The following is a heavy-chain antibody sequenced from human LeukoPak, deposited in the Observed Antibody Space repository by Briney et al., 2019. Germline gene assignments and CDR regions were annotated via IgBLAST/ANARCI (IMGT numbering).Heavy chain of an antibody. CDR3: ARDPTGYSYGYYYYYGMDV. CDR2: ISSSGSTI. D-gene: IGHD5-18*01. Sequence: PGGSLRLSCAASGFTFSDYYMSWIRQAPWKGLEWVSYISSSGSTIYYADSVKGRFTISRDNAKNSLYLQMNSLRAEDTAVYYCARDPTGYSYGYYYYYGMDVWGQGTTVTVSS. V-gene: IGHV3-11*01. CDR1: GFTFSDYY. J-gene: IGHJ6*02.